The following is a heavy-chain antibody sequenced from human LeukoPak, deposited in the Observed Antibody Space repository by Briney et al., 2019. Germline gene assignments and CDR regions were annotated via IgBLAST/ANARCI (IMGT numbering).Heavy chain of an antibody. V-gene: IGHV3-23*01. CDR2: ISGRDGST. CDR3: AKSGAVRFDY. CDR1: GFTSSNAW. D-gene: IGHD3-16*01. J-gene: IGHJ4*02. Sequence: GGSLRLSCAASGFTSSNAWMSWVRQAPGKGLEWVSSISGRDGSTYYADSVKGRFTISRDNSKNTLYLQMNSLRAEDTAVYYCAKSGAVRFDYWGQGTPVTVSS.